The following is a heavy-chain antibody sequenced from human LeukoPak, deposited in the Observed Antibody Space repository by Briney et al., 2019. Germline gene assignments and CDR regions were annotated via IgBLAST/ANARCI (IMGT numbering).Heavy chain of an antibody. D-gene: IGHD5-12*01. CDR1: GFTFSSYS. V-gene: IGHV3-48*04. CDR2: IRSDTSTK. CDR3: TRDSGYEFDY. Sequence: PGGSLRLSCAASGFTFSSYSITWVRQAPGKGLEWVSDIRSDTSTKYYADSVKGRFTISRDNAKNSVYLQMNSLRAEDTAVYYCTRDSGYEFDYWGQGTLVTVSS. J-gene: IGHJ4*02.